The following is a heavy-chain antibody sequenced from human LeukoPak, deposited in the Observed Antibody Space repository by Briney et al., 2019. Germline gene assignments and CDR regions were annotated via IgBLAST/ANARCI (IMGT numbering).Heavy chain of an antibody. D-gene: IGHD3-10*01. CDR1: GGSISSYY. J-gene: IGHJ6*02. Sequence: PSETLSLTCTVSGGSISSYYWSWIRQPPGKGLEWIGYIYYSGSTNYNPSLKSRVTISVDTSKNQFSLKLSSVTAADTAVYYCARGRYYGSDPMDVWGQGTTVTVSS. CDR3: ARGRYYGSDPMDV. V-gene: IGHV4-59*01. CDR2: IYYSGST.